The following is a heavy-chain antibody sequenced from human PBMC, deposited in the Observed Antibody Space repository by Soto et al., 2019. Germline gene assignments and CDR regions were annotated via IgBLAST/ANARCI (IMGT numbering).Heavy chain of an antibody. CDR1: GGSISSSNW. J-gene: IGHJ4*02. Sequence: SETLSLTCAVSGGSISSSNWWSWVRQPPGKGLEWIGEIYHSGSTNYNPSLKSRVTISVDKSKNQFSLKLSSVTAADTAVYYWAGAAMGGSGCPFDYGGQGTLVPVSS. V-gene: IGHV4-4*02. CDR3: AGAAMGGSGCPFDY. D-gene: IGHD6-25*01. CDR2: IYHSGST.